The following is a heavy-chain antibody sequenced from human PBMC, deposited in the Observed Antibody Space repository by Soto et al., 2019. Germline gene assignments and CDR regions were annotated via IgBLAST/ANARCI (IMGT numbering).Heavy chain of an antibody. D-gene: IGHD6-13*01. J-gene: IGHJ5*02. Sequence: QVQLVQCGAEVKRPGASVKVSCKASGYTFTSYGISWVRQAPGQGLEWMGWISAYNGNTNYAQKLQGRVTMTTDTSTSTAYMELRSLRSDDTAVYYCARDPSQYSSSWYWFDPWGQGTLVTVSS. CDR3: ARDPSQYSSSWYWFDP. V-gene: IGHV1-18*01. CDR1: GYTFTSYG. CDR2: ISAYNGNT.